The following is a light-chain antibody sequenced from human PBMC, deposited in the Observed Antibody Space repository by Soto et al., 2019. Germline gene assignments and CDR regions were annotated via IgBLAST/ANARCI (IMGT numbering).Light chain of an antibody. CDR1: SSDVGGYNY. V-gene: IGLV2-14*03. J-gene: IGLJ1*01. CDR3: SSYTTSNTRQIV. CDR2: DVS. Sequence: QSALTQPASVSGSPGQSITIPCTGTSSDVGGYNYVSRYQHHPGKAPKLIIYDVSNRPSGVSIRFSGSKSDNTASLTISGLQPEDEADYHCSSYTTSNTRQIVFGTGTRSPS.